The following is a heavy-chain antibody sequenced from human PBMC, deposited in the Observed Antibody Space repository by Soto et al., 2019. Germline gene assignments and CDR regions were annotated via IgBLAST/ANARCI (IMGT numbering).Heavy chain of an antibody. J-gene: IGHJ4*02. D-gene: IGHD3-22*01. CDR3: AKCPAWMIEVAGFFDL. V-gene: IGHV3-23*01. CDR1: GFTFNNYA. Sequence: EVQLLESGGGLVQPGGSLRLSCVASGFTFNNYAMNWVLQAPGKGLEWVSGIIVSGSVSYNADSVKGRCTISRDNSKNTLYLQMNRLRAEDTAVYYCAKCPAWMIEVAGFFDLWGQGTLVNVSS. CDR2: IIVSGSVS.